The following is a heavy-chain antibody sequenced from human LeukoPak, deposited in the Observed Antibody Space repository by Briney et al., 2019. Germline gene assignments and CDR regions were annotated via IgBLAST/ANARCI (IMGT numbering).Heavy chain of an antibody. J-gene: IGHJ6*02. CDR1: GGSISSYY. V-gene: IGHV4-59*01. D-gene: IGHD5-12*01. CDR2: IYYSGST. CDR3: ARGLGYRYGTRDYFYGMDV. Sequence: PSETLSLTCTVSGGSISSYYWSWIRQPPGKGLEWIGYIYYSGSTNYNPSLKSRVTISVDTSKNQFSLKLSSVTAADTAVYYCARGLGYRYGTRDYFYGMDVWGQGTTVTVSS.